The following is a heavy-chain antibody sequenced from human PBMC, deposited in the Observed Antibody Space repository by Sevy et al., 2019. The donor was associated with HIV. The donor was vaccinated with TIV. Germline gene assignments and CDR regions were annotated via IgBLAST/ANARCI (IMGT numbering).Heavy chain of an antibody. CDR3: ARNLYYYGSGSYGDDAFDI. CDR2: IKQDGSEK. CDR1: GFTFSSYW. D-gene: IGHD3-10*01. V-gene: IGHV3-7*01. Sequence: GGSLRLSCAASGFTFSSYWMSWVRQAPGKGLEWVANIKQDGSEKYYVDSVKGRFTISRDNAKNSLYLQMNSLRAEDTAVYYCARNLYYYGSGSYGDDAFDIWGQGTMVTVSS. J-gene: IGHJ3*02.